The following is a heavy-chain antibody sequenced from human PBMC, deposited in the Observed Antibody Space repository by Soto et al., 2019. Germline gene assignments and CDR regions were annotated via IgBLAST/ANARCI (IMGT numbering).Heavy chain of an antibody. CDR2: IESGGSA. V-gene: IGHV3-53*02. CDR3: TKDLGPLILPNYYFYGLDV. CDR1: GFSDSSTY. J-gene: IGHJ6*02. D-gene: IGHD3-16*01. Sequence: EVQLVETGGGVVQRGGSLTLSCNASGFSDSSTYMSWVRQAPGRGLEWVAVIESGGSAHYADSVKGRFTISRDDPKNIIYLQMHTPRAEDTAVYYCTKDLGPLILPNYYFYGLDVWGQVTSVTVSS.